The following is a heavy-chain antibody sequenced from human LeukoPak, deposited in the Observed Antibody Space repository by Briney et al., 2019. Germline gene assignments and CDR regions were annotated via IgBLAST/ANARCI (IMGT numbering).Heavy chain of an antibody. J-gene: IGHJ4*02. V-gene: IGHV1-69*05. CDR2: IIPIFGTA. D-gene: IGHD3-22*01. CDR1: GGTFSSYA. CDR3: ARDLEYYDSSGYENFDY. Sequence: SVKVSCKASGGTFSSYAISWVRQAPGQGLEWMGGIIPIFGTANYAQKFQGRVTMTTDTSTSTAYMELRSLRSDDTAVYYCARDLEYYDSSGYENFDYWGQGTLVTVSS.